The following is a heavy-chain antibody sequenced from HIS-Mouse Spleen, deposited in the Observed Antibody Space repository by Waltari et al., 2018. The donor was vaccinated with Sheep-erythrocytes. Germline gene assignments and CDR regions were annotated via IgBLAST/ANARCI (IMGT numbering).Heavy chain of an antibody. CDR2: ISAYYGNT. J-gene: IGHJ3*01. V-gene: IGHV1-18*01. CDR1: GYTFTSYG. CDR3: ARFHDDSILAFYS. D-gene: IGHD1-1*01. Sequence: VKVSCKASGYTFTSYGISWVRQAPGQGLEWMGWISAYYGNTNYAQKLQGRVTMTTYTSTSTAYMDLRSLSSVVPAVYYCARFHDDSILAFYSWGQGIMVTVTS.